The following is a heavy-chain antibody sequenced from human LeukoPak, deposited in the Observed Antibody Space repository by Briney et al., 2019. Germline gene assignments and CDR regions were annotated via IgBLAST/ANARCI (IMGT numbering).Heavy chain of an antibody. J-gene: IGHJ6*03. Sequence: WETLSLTCTVSGGSISSYYWSWIRQPPGEGLEWIGYIYYSGSTNYNPSLKSRVTISVDTSKNQFSLKLSSVTAADTAVYYCARVGDYYYYMDVWGKGTTVTVSS. CDR3: ARVGDYYYYMDV. CDR2: IYYSGST. CDR1: GGSISSYY. V-gene: IGHV4-59*01.